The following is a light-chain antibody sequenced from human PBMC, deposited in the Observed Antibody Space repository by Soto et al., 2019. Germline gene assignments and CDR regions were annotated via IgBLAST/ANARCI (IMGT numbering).Light chain of an antibody. CDR3: QQCNSSWT. J-gene: IGKJ1*01. CDR1: QSISNW. V-gene: IGKV1-5*01. CDR2: DDS. Sequence: DIQMTQSPSTMSASVGDRVTITCRASQSISNWLAWYQQKPGKAPKLLIFDDSSLQSGVPSRFSGSGSGTEFTLTISSLQPDDFATYYCQQCNSSWTFGQATTVEFK.